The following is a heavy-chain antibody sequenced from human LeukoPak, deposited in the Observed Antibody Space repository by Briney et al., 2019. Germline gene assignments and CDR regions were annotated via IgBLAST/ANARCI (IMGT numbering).Heavy chain of an antibody. Sequence: PTGGSLRLSCAASGFTFSTYAMSWVRQAPGQGLEWVSSINGDGGSTYYAESVKGRFTVSRDNSKNTLYLQMDSLGAEDTAVYYCAKRPDCSTTNCFRFEYWGQGTLVTVSS. J-gene: IGHJ4*02. D-gene: IGHD2-2*01. CDR1: GFTFSTYA. CDR2: INGDGGST. V-gene: IGHV3-23*01. CDR3: AKRPDCSTTNCFRFEY.